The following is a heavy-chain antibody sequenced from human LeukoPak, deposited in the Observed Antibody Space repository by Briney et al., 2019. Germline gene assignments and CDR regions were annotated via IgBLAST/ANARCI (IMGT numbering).Heavy chain of an antibody. D-gene: IGHD3-10*01. J-gene: IGHJ4*02. Sequence: ASVKVSCKVSGYTLTELSMHWVRQAPGKGLEGMGGFDPEDGETIYAQKFQGRVTMTEDTSTDTAYMELSSLRSEDTAVYYGATGIDYYGSGSYEFDYWGQGTLVTVSS. V-gene: IGHV1-24*01. CDR2: FDPEDGET. CDR1: GYTLTELS. CDR3: ATGIDYYGSGSYEFDY.